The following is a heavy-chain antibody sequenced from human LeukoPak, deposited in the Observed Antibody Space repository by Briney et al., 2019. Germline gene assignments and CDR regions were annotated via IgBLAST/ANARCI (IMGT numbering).Heavy chain of an antibody. V-gene: IGHV3-74*01. CDR3: ARDGRVGADGTILDY. D-gene: IGHD6-13*01. Sequence: GGSLRLSCAASGFTFSSHWMHWVRQAPGKGLVWVSRLNSDGSRTDYADSVKGRFTISRDNAKNTLYLQMNSLRAEDTAVYSCARDGRVGADGTILDYWGQGTTVTVSS. J-gene: IGHJ4*03. CDR1: GFTFSSHW. CDR2: LNSDGSRT.